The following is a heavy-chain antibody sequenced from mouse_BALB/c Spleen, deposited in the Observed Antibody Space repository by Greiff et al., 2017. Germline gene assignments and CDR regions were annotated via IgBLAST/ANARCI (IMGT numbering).Heavy chain of an antibody. CDR1: GFAFSSYD. Sequence: DVKLVESGGGLVKPGGSLKLSCAASGFAFSSYDMSWVRQTPEKRLEWVAYISSGGGSTYYPDTVKGRFTISRDNAKNTLYLQMSSLKSEDTAMYYCARGYYYGSSPPYYAMDYWGQGTSVTVSS. J-gene: IGHJ4*01. CDR2: ISSGGGST. CDR3: ARGYYYGSSPPYYAMDY. D-gene: IGHD1-1*01. V-gene: IGHV5-12-1*01.